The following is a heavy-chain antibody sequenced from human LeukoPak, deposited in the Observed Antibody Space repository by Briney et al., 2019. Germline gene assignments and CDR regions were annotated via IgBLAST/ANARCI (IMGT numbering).Heavy chain of an antibody. Sequence: SETLSLTCAVYGGSFSGYYWSWIRQPPGKGLEWIGEINHSGSTNYNPSLKSRVTISVDTSKNQFSLKLSSVTAADTAVYYCARLRGSYYVGYYYYGMDVWGQGTTVTVSS. V-gene: IGHV4-34*01. D-gene: IGHD1-26*01. CDR2: INHSGST. CDR3: ARLRGSYYVGYYYYGMDV. CDR1: GGSFSGYY. J-gene: IGHJ6*02.